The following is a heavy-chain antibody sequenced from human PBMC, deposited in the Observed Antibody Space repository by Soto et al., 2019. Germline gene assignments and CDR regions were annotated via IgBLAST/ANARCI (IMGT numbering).Heavy chain of an antibody. CDR3: AKAPISLDGSGYYFASFDY. Sequence: GGSLRLSCAASGFTFSSDGMHWVRQAPGKGLEWVSALWCSGTGTYYPDSVRGRFTISRDNSKNTLYLQMNNLRAEDTAVYYCAKAPISLDGSGYYFASFDYWGHGTRVTVSS. V-gene: IGHV3-33*06. D-gene: IGHD3-22*01. CDR2: LWCSGTGT. J-gene: IGHJ4*01. CDR1: GFTFSSDG.